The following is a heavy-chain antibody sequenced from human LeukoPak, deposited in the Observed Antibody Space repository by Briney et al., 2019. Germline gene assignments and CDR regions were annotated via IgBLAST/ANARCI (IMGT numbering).Heavy chain of an antibody. Sequence: GESLQISCKGSGYSFTSYWISWVRQMPGKGLEWMGRIDPSDSYTNYSPSFQGHVTISADKSISTAYLQWSSLKASDIAMYYCARSPSYYYDSSGYYYAPFGYWGQGTLVTVSS. J-gene: IGHJ4*02. D-gene: IGHD3-22*01. CDR1: GYSFTSYW. CDR3: ARSPSYYYDSSGYYYAPFGY. V-gene: IGHV5-10-1*01. CDR2: IDPSDSYT.